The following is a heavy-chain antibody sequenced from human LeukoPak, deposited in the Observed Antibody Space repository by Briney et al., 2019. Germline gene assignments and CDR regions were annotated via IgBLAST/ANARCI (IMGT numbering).Heavy chain of an antibody. CDR1: GGSISGYY. J-gene: IGHJ5*02. D-gene: IGHD2-15*01. CDR3: GRAGRYCSGGSCYGENWFDP. CDR2: IHSSGNT. V-gene: IGHV4-59*01. Sequence: SETLSLTCTVSGGSISGYYWNWIRQPPGKGLEWLGYIHSSGNTRYNPSLRSRVTMSVDTSMNQFSLKLDSVTAADTAVYYCGRAGRYCSGGSCYGENWFDPWGQGTLVTVPS.